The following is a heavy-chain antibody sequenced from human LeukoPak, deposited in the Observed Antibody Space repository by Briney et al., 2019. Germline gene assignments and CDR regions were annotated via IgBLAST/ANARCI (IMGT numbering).Heavy chain of an antibody. Sequence: GGSLRLSCAASGFTFSSYSMNWVRQAPGKGLEWVANIKEDGSEKYYVDSVKGRFTISRDNADNSLYLQMDSLRAEDTAVYYCSTALDNWGQGTLVTVSA. CDR1: GFTFSSYS. D-gene: IGHD2-15*01. CDR2: IKEDGSEK. CDR3: STALDN. J-gene: IGHJ4*02. V-gene: IGHV3-7*01.